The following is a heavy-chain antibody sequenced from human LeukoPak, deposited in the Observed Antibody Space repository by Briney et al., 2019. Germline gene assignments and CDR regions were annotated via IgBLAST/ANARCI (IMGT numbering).Heavy chain of an antibody. D-gene: IGHD6-13*01. V-gene: IGHV4-59*01. CDR3: ARDAPHPYSSSWYAERYYFDY. J-gene: IGHJ4*02. CDR2: IYYSGST. Sequence: PSETLSLTCTVSGDSIRSYYWSWIRQPPGKGLEWIGYIYYSGSTNYNPSLKSRVTISVDTSKNQFSLKLSSVTAVDTAVYYCARDAPHPYSSSWYAERYYFDYWGQGTLVTVSS. CDR1: GDSIRSYY.